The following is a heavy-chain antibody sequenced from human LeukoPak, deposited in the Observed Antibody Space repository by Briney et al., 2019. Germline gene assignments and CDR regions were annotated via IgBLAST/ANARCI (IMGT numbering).Heavy chain of an antibody. CDR3: AREDCSGGDCTSFGY. CDR2: INPGGST. V-gene: IGHV4-34*01. J-gene: IGHJ4*02. D-gene: IGHD2-15*01. CDR1: GGTFSGYY. Sequence: KPSETLPLTCAVYGGTFSGYYWSWIRQSPGKGLEWIGEINPGGSTNYNPSLESRVIISVDTSKNQFSLKMDSVRAADTAVYYCAREDCSGGDCTSFGYWGQGTLVTVSS.